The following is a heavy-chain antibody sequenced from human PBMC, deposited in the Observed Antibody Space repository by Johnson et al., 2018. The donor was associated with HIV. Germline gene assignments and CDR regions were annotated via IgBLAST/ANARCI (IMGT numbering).Heavy chain of an antibody. CDR1: GFTFDDYA. J-gene: IGHJ3*01. Sequence: QVQLVESGGGLVQPGRSLRLSCAASGFTFDDYAMHWVRQAPGKGLEWVAFIQNNIKDKFYADSVKGRFTISRDNSKNTLYLQLNSLRADDTALYYCARELGIQSFDLWGQGTMVTVSS. CDR3: ARELGIQSFDL. D-gene: IGHD7-27*01. V-gene: IGHV3-30*02. CDR2: IQNNIKDK.